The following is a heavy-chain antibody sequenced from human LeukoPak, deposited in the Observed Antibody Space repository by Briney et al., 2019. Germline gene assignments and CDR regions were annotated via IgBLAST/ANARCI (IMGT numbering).Heavy chain of an antibody. V-gene: IGHV1-2*02. J-gene: IGHJ4*02. CDR3: AKKYYYDSSGYSLGGFDY. CDR2: INPNSGGT. Sequence: ASVKVSCKASGYTFSSYYMHWVRQAPGQGLEWTGWINPNSGGTNYAQKFQGRVTMTRDTSISTAYMELSRLRSDDTAVYYCAKKYYYDSSGYSLGGFDYWGQGTLVTVSS. CDR1: GYTFSSYY. D-gene: IGHD3-22*01.